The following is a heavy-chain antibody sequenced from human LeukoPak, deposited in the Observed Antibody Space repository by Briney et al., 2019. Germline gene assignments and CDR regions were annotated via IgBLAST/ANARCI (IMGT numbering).Heavy chain of an antibody. J-gene: IGHJ4*02. D-gene: IGHD3-10*01. CDR2: INTGGSYT. CDR3: AKGSF. Sequence: GGSLRLSCVGSGFTFRTHSMTWVRQAPGKGLEWVSSINTGGSYTSYGDSVKGRFTVSRDNAQNSLYLQMDNLRGEDTAAYYCAKGSFWGQGTLVTVSS. CDR1: GFTFRTHS. V-gene: IGHV3-21*04.